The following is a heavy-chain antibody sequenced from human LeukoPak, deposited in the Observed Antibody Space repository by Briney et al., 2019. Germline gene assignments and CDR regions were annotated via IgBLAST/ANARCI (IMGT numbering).Heavy chain of an antibody. CDR2: IYPGDSDT. CDR1: GYIFTSYW. J-gene: IGHJ3*02. CDR3: ARSIAVAGRGGGAFDI. D-gene: IGHD6-19*01. V-gene: IGHV5-51*01. Sequence: GESLQISCKGSGYIFTSYWIGWVRQMPGKGLEWMGIIYPGDSDTRYSPSFQGQVTISADKSISTAYLQWSSLKASDTAMYYCARSIAVAGRGGGAFDIWGQGTMVTVSS.